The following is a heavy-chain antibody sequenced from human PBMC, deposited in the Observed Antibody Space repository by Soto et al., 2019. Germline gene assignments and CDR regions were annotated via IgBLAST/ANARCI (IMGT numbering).Heavy chain of an antibody. CDR1: GYSSTWHW. V-gene: IGHV5-51*01. CDR2: IYPGDSDT. D-gene: IGHD1-1*01. Sequence: GESLKISCKGSGYSSTWHWFGWVRQKPGKGLEWIGIIYPGDSDTRYNPSFQGQVTISADESINTAYLQWSRLWPSDTAMYYCARSTTLQLVHPAYFDYWGQGTLVTVSS. CDR3: ARSTTLQLVHPAYFDY. J-gene: IGHJ4*02.